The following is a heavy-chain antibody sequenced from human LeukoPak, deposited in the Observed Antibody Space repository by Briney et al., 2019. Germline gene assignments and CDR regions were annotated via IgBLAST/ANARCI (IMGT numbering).Heavy chain of an antibody. V-gene: IGHV1-46*01. Sequence: ASVKVSCKASGGTSSTYAITWVRQAPGQGLEWMGIINPSGGSTSYAQKFQGRVTMTRDTSTSTVYMELSSLRSEDTAVYYCARDGYYGSGSGGYFQHWGQGTLVTVSS. J-gene: IGHJ1*01. D-gene: IGHD3-10*01. CDR1: GGTSSTYA. CDR3: ARDGYYGSGSGGYFQH. CDR2: INPSGGST.